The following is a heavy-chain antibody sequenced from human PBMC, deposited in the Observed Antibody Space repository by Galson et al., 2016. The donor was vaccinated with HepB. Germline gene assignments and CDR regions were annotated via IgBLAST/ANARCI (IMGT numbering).Heavy chain of an antibody. CDR3: ARAFFDFGTGERDLGLYYFDC. J-gene: IGHJ4*02. V-gene: IGHV3-7*01. CDR1: GFTFSGDW. D-gene: IGHD3-3*01. Sequence: SLRLSCAASGFTFSGDWMTWVRQAPGKGLEWVAKINQYGSEEYYVDSVKGRFTISRDNARSSLFLQMSSLRAEDTAVYYCARAFFDFGTGERDLGLYYFDCWGQGTPVTVSP. CDR2: INQYGSEE.